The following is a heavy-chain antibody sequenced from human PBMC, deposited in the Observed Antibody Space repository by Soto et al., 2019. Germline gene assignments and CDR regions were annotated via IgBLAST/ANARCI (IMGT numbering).Heavy chain of an antibody. Sequence: GGSLRLSCAGSGFTFSSYSMNWVRQAPGKGLEWVSSISSNSSYIYYADSVKGRFTISRDNAKNSLYLQMNSLRAEDNAVYYCASGSGAVAGTSDYWGQGTLVTVSS. V-gene: IGHV3-21*01. D-gene: IGHD6-19*01. CDR2: ISSNSSYI. CDR3: ASGSGAVAGTSDY. CDR1: GFTFSSYS. J-gene: IGHJ4*02.